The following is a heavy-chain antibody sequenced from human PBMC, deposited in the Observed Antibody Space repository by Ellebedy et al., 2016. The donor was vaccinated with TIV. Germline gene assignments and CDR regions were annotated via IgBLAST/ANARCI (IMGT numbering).Heavy chain of an antibody. CDR3: AKWEYRDFWSGAKFDY. J-gene: IGHJ4*02. D-gene: IGHD3-3*01. Sequence: GESLKISXAASGFSFSSYIMTWVRQAPGKGLEWVSAISGSGGRTYYADSVKGRFTISRDNSKNTLYLQMNSLRAEDTAVYYCAKWEYRDFWSGAKFDYWGQGSLVTVSS. CDR1: GFSFSSYI. CDR2: ISGSGGRT. V-gene: IGHV3-23*01.